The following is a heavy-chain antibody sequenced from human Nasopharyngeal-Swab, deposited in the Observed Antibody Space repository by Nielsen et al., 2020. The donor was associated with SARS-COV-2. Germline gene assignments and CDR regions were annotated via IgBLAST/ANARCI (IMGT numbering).Heavy chain of an antibody. V-gene: IGHV4-4*02. J-gene: IGHJ4*02. CDR3: AREVAAGGDY. D-gene: IGHD6-13*01. CDR2: IYHSGST. Sequence: VRQAPGKGLEWIGEIYHSGSTNYNPSLKSRVTISVDKSKNQFSLKLSSVTAADTAVYYCAREVAAGGDYWGQGTLVTRLL.